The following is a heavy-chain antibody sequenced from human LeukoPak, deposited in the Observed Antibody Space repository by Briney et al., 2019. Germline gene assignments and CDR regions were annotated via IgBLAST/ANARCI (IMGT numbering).Heavy chain of an antibody. CDR1: GGSFCGYY. Sequence: PSETLSLTCTVYGGSFCGYYWSWIRQPPGKGLEWIGEINHSGSTNYNPSLKSRVTISVDTSKNQFSLKLSSVTAADTAVYYCARERTAAEHYYYYYMDVWGKGTTVTVSS. V-gene: IGHV4-34*01. J-gene: IGHJ6*03. CDR2: INHSGST. D-gene: IGHD6-13*01. CDR3: ARERTAAEHYYYYYMDV.